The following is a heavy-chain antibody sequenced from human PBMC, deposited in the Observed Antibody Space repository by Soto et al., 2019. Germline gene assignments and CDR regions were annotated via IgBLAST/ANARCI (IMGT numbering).Heavy chain of an antibody. CDR2: ISAYNGNT. D-gene: IGHD3-22*01. V-gene: IGHV1-18*01. CDR1: GYTFTSYG. J-gene: IGHJ5*02. CDR3: ARRYYDSSGYYYAVNWFDP. Sequence: GASVKVSCKASGYTFTSYGISWVRQAPGQGLEWMGWISAYNGNTNYAQKLQGRVTMTTDTSTSTAYMELRSLRSDDTAVYYCARRYYDSSGYYYAVNWFDPWGQGTLVTVSS.